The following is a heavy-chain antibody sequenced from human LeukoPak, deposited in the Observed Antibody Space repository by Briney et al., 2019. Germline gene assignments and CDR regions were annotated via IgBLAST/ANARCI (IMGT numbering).Heavy chain of an antibody. CDR3: ARDYCSTSFCYDN. CDR2: IWYDGSRR. CDR1: GFTFRNYG. D-gene: IGHD2-2*01. Sequence: GGSLRLSCAASGFTFRNYGMHWVRQSPDKGPEWVAAIWYDGSRRLYADSVKGRFTISRDDSENALYLQMNSLRAEDTALYYCARDYCSTSFCYDNWGQGTLVTVSS. J-gene: IGHJ4*02. V-gene: IGHV3-33*01.